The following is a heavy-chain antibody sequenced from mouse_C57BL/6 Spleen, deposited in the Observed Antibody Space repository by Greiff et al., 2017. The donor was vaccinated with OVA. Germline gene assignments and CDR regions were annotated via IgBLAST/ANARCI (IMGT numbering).Heavy chain of an antibody. Sequence: SGPELVKPGASVKISCKASGYAFSSSWMNWVKQRPGKGLEWIGRIYPGDGDTNYNGKFKGKATLTADKSSSTAYMQLSSLTSEDSAVYFCARGGYYVDYAMDYWGQGTSVTVSS. J-gene: IGHJ4*01. CDR2: IYPGDGDT. D-gene: IGHD2-3*01. V-gene: IGHV1-82*01. CDR1: GYAFSSSW. CDR3: ARGGYYVDYAMDY.